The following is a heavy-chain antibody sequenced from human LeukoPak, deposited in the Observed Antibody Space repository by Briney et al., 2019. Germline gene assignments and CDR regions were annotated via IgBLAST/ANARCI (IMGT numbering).Heavy chain of an antibody. CDR3: ARDYWWNHDY. CDR2: ISKDGSDK. V-gene: IGHV3-30-3*01. Sequence: PGGSLRLSCAASGFTFSDYAMHWVRQAPGKGLEWVAVISKDGSDKYYPGSVRGRFTISRDNSKITIYLQMDSLRAEDTAIYYCARDYWWNHDYWGQGTLVTVSS. J-gene: IGHJ4*02. D-gene: IGHD1-14*01. CDR1: GFTFSDYA.